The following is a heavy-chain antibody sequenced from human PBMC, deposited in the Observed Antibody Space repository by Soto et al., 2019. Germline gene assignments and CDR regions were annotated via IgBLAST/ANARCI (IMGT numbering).Heavy chain of an antibody. CDR1: GGSFSGYY. Sequence: SETLSLTCAVYGGSFSGYYWSWIRQPPGKGLEWIGEINHSGSTNYNPSLKSRVTISVDTSKNQFSLKLSSVTAADTAVYYCASGGRYYYYMDVWGKGTTVTVSS. CDR2: INHSGST. J-gene: IGHJ6*03. V-gene: IGHV4-34*01. CDR3: ASGGRYYYYMDV.